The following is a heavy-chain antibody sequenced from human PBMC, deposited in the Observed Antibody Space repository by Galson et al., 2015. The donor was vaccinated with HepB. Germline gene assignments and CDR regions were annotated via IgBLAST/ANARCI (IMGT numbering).Heavy chain of an antibody. CDR3: VKDWQLLHLGY. V-gene: IGHV3-66*01. D-gene: IGHD6-6*01. J-gene: IGHJ4*02. CDR1: GFTVSSNY. Sequence: SLRLSCAASGFTVSSNYMSWVRQAPGKGLERVSFISGGGGTYYVDSVKGRFSISRDNSKNTLYLQMNSLRAEDTAVYYCVKDWQLLHLGYWGQGTQVTVSS. CDR2: ISGGGGT.